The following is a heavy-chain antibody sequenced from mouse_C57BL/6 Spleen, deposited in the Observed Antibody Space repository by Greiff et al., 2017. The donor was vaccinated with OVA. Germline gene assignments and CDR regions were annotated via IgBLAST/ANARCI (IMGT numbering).Heavy chain of an antibody. CDR1: GYSFTDYN. J-gene: IGHJ1*03. CDR2: INPNYGTT. D-gene: IGHD1-1*01. Sequence: EVQLQESGPELVKPGASVKISCKASGYSFTDYNMNWVKQSNGKSLEWIGVINPNYGTTSYNQKFKGKATLTVDQSSSTAYMQLNSLTSEDSAVYYCAITTVVAKDWYFDVWGTGTTGTVSS. CDR3: AITTVVAKDWYFDV. V-gene: IGHV1-39*01.